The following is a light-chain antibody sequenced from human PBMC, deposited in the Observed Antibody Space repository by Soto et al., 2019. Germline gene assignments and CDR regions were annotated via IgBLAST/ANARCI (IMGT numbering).Light chain of an antibody. CDR1: SSNIGKNY. V-gene: IGLV1-51*02. J-gene: IGLJ1*01. Sequence: QSVLTQPPSVSAAPGQKVTFSCSGSSSNIGKNYVSWYQQVPGTAPQLLIYEDNKRRPGIPDRFSGSKSGTSATLGITGLQTGDEADYYCGTWDSSLSVFVFGTGTKVTVL. CDR3: GTWDSSLSVFV. CDR2: EDN.